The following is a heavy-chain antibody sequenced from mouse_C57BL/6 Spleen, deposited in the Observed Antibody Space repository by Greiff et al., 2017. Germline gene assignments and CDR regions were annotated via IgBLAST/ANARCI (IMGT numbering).Heavy chain of an antibody. CDR1: GYAFSSSW. Sequence: QVQLQQSGPELVQPGASVKISCKASGYAFSSSWMNWVKQRPGKGLEWIGRIYPGDGDTNYNGKFKGKATLTADKSSSTAYMQLSSLTSDDSAVYFCARLYGNYAMDYWGQGTSVTVSS. V-gene: IGHV1-82*01. J-gene: IGHJ4*01. D-gene: IGHD2-1*01. CDR2: IYPGDGDT. CDR3: ARLYGNYAMDY.